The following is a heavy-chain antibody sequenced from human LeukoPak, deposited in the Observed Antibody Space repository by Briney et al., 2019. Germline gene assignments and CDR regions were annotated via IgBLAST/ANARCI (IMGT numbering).Heavy chain of an antibody. V-gene: IGHV3-23*01. D-gene: IGHD4-17*01. CDR1: GFTFSSYA. CDR2: ISGSGGST. Sequence: GGSLRLSCAASGFTFSSYAMSWVRQAPGKGLEWVSAISGSGGSTYYADSVKGRFTISRDNSKNTLYLQMNSLRAEDTAVYYCAKDPRDRDYGDSSGGYWGQGTLVTVSS. CDR3: AKDPRDRDYGDSSGGY. J-gene: IGHJ4*02.